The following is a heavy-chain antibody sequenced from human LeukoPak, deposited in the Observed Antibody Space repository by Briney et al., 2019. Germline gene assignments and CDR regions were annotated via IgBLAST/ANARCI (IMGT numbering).Heavy chain of an antibody. D-gene: IGHD1-26*01. J-gene: IGHJ4*02. CDR2: IKPKSGET. CDR1: GYSSTDYY. CDR3: ATKKYSGSFYAF. Sequence: ASVKVSCKASGYSSTDYYIYWVRQAPGQGLGWMGWIKPKSGETNYVQQFEGRFTMTRDTSISTAYMELSSLRSDDTAVYYCATKKYSGSFYAFWGQGTLVTVSS. V-gene: IGHV1-2*02.